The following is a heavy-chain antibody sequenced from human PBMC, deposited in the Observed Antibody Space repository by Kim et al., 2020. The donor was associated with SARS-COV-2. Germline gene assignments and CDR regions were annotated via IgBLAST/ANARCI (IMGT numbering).Heavy chain of an antibody. J-gene: IGHJ6*02. CDR2: INTNTGNP. CDR1: GYTFTSYA. Sequence: ASVKVSCKASGYTFTSYAMNWVRQAPGQGLEWMGWINTNTGNPTYAQGFTGRFVFSLDTSVSTAYLQISSLNAEDTAVYYCAREQGRKRPNYYYYGMDVWGRGTTVTV. V-gene: IGHV7-4-1*02. CDR3: AREQGRKRPNYYYYGMDV.